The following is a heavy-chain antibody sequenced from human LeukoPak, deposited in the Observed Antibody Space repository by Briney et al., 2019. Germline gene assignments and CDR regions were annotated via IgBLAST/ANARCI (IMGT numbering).Heavy chain of an antibody. CDR2: ISGDGNAK. V-gene: IGHV3-48*01. CDR3: ARDYVYAFDY. Sequence: GRCLRLSRAASGLSFSIYSIKWVRQAPAKGLEWGSYISGDGNAKHYTDSVKGRFTISRDSAKNALYLQMNSLRAEDTAVYFGARDYVYAFDYWGQGTLVTVSS. J-gene: IGHJ4*02. CDR1: GLSFSIYS. D-gene: IGHD2/OR15-2a*01.